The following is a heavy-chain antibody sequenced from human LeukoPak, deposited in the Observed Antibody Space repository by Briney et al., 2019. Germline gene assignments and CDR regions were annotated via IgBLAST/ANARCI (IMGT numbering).Heavy chain of an antibody. CDR2: INHSGST. CDR1: GFTLRDNF. J-gene: IGHJ4*02. Sequence: GSLRLSCAASGFTLRDNFMSWIRQPPGKGLEWIGEINHSGSTNYNPSLKSRVTISVDTSKNQFSLKLSSVTAADTAVYYCAREGGSYYGDYWGQGTLVTVSS. D-gene: IGHD1-26*01. V-gene: IGHV4-34*01. CDR3: AREGGSYYGDY.